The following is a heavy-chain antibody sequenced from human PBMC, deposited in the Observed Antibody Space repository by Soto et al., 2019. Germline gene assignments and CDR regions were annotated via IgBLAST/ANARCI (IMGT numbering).Heavy chain of an antibody. D-gene: IGHD3-22*01. CDR1: GGSISSYY. CDR3: ASNGYYYGSLDY. CDR2: IYYSGST. V-gene: IGHV4-59*01. Sequence: PSETLSLTCTVSGGSISSYYWSWIRQPPGKGLEWIGYIYYSGSTNYNPSLKSRVTISVDTSKDQFSLKLSSVTAAGTAVYYCASNGYYYGSLDYWGQVTLVTVSS. J-gene: IGHJ4*02.